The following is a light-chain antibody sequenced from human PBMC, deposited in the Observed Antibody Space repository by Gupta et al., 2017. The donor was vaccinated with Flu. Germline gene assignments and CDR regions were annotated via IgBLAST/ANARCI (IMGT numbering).Light chain of an antibody. Sequence: NYMLTQPHSVSGSPGWTVVISCTRRSGSIASNTVQWYQQRPGSSPKTLIFEDVRRPSGVPDRFSGSIDTSSNSASLTISGLKIEDEADYYCQSFDTSNHVIFGGGTKLAV. V-gene: IGLV6-57*01. CDR3: QSFDTSNHVI. J-gene: IGLJ2*01. CDR2: EDV. CDR1: SGSIASNT.